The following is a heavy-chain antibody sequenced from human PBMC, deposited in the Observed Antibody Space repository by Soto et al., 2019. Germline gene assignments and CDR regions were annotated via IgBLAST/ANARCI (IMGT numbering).Heavy chain of an antibody. D-gene: IGHD3-16*01. CDR1: GGSITDYF. CDR3: AYLRGFTGYPGD. J-gene: IGHJ4*02. CDR2: IYYSGLT. V-gene: IGHV4-59*04. Sequence: SETMSLTCTVSGGSITDYFWNWIRQPPGKGLEWIGYIYYSGLTDYNPSLKSRLTISVDKSKNEFYLKMRSVTAADTAVYYCAYLRGFTGYPGDWVQGTLVTVSS.